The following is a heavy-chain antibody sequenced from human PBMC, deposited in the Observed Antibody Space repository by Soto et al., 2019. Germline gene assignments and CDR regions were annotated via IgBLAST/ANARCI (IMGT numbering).Heavy chain of an antibody. V-gene: IGHV1-69*13. Sequence: SVKVSCKASGGTFSSYAISWVRQAPGQGLEWMGGIIPIFGTANYAQKFQGRVTITADESTSTAYMELSSLRSEDTAVYYCASPNDILTGYYNSLGVHYYYGMAVWGQGTSVTVSS. CDR3: ASPNDILTGYYNSLGVHYYYGMAV. J-gene: IGHJ6*02. CDR1: GGTFSSYA. CDR2: IIPIFGTA. D-gene: IGHD3-9*01.